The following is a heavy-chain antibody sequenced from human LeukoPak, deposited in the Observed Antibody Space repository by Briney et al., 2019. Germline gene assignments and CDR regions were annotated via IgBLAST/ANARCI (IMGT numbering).Heavy chain of an antibody. V-gene: IGHV3-30*18. D-gene: IGHD1-26*01. CDR1: GFTFSSYG. CDR2: ISYDGNNK. CDR3: AKDRDILGASYYFAC. J-gene: IGHJ4*02. Sequence: QPGRSLRLSCAASGFTFSSYGMHWVRQSPGKGLQWVAVISYDGNNKYSADSVKGRFTISRDNSKNTIYLQMNSLRTEDTAVYYCAKDRDILGASYYFACWGQGTLVTVSS.